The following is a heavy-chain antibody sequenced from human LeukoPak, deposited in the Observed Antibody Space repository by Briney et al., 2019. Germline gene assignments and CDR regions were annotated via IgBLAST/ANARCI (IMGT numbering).Heavy chain of an antibody. V-gene: IGHV3-48*01. CDR3: ARDLNYAFDI. Sequence: GGSLRLSCTASGFTFSSYSMNSVRQAPGKGLEWVSHSSRSSAVYYADSVKGRLTNSRDNAKNSLYLQMNSLRVEDTAVYYCARDLNYAFDIWGQGTMVTVSS. CDR1: GFTFSSYS. CDR2: SSRSSAV. J-gene: IGHJ3*02.